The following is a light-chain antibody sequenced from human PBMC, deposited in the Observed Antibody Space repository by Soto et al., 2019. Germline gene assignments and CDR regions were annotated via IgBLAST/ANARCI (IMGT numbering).Light chain of an antibody. Sequence: DIQRTQLPSSMSASVGDRATITCRASQGISRWLAWYHQKPGKAPNLLIYSASTLHSGVPARFSGSGSGTDFTLAISSLQPEYFGNYYCQQAYSFPLTFGPGTIVD. V-gene: IGKV1-12*01. CDR2: SAS. CDR1: QGISRW. CDR3: QQAYSFPLT. J-gene: IGKJ3*01.